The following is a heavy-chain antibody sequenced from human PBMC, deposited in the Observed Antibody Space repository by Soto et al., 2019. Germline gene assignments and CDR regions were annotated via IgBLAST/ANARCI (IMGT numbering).Heavy chain of an antibody. V-gene: IGHV1-69*12. J-gene: IGHJ4*02. CDR1: GGTFSSQS. D-gene: IGHD2-21*02. CDR3: VKPRGAYCGGDCHPPPHY. CDR2: IIPIFGTA. Sequence: QVQLVQSGAEVKKPGSSVKVSCKASGGTFSSQSISWVRQAPGQGLEWMGGIIPIFGTANYVQKFQGRVTITADASTSTAYMELSSLRSEDPAVYYCVKPRGAYCGGDCHPPPHYWGQGTLVTVSS.